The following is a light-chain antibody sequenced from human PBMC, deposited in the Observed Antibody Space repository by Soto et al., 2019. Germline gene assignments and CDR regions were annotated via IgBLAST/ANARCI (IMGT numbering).Light chain of an antibody. Sequence: DIPMTQSPSTLSASVGDRVTITCRASQSLRGWLAWYQQRPGKAPKALIYDASTLANGVPSRFNGSGSGTEFTLTISSLQPDDFATYYCQQYMTYSTFGQGTRLEIK. V-gene: IGKV1-5*01. CDR3: QQYMTYST. CDR2: DAS. CDR1: QSLRGW. J-gene: IGKJ5*01.